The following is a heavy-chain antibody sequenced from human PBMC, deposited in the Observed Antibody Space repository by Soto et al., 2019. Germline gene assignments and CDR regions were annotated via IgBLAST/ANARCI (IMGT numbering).Heavy chain of an antibody. CDR3: ATRQGGSYNWFDP. D-gene: IGHD2-15*01. CDR2: LYYSGNT. Sequence: PSEPLSLTCTVSGGSISRSSYSWAWIRQPPGKGLEWIGTLYYSGNTYYNPSLKSRVTISVDTSKSQFSLKLSSVTAADTAVYYCATRQGGSYNWFDPWGQGTLVTVSS. V-gene: IGHV4-39*01. J-gene: IGHJ5*02. CDR1: GGSISRSSYS.